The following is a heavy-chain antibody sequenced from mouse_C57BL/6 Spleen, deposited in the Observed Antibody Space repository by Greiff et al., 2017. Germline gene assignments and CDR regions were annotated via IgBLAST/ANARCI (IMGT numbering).Heavy chain of an antibody. D-gene: IGHD5-2*01. CDR2: IDPETGGT. CDR1: GYTFTDYE. CDR3: TRGEYLYPFAY. V-gene: IGHV1-15*01. J-gene: IGHJ3*01. Sequence: VQLQQSGAELVRPGASVTLSCKASGYTFTDYEMHWVKQTPVHGLEWIGAIDPETGGTAYNQKFKGKAILTADHTSRTAFMVLRSLTSEDSAVYYCTRGEYLYPFAYWDQGTLVTVSA.